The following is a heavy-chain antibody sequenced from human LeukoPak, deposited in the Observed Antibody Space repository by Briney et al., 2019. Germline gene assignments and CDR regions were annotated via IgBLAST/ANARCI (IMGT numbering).Heavy chain of an antibody. CDR3: AKRDFSYDSSGYYQYYFDY. CDR1: GFTFSSYT. D-gene: IGHD3-22*01. V-gene: IGHV3-23*01. CDR2: IGGRGGST. J-gene: IGHJ4*02. Sequence: GGSLRLSCVGSGFTFSSYTMTWVRQAPGKGLEWVSAIGGRGGSTYYADSVKGRFTISRDNSKNTLYLQMNSLRAEDTAVYYCAKRDFSYDSSGYYQYYFDYWGQGTLVTVSS.